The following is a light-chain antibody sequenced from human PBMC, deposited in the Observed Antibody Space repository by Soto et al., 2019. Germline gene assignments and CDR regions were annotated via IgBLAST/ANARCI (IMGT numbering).Light chain of an antibody. Sequence: EIGMTQSPATLSVSPGERATLSCRASQSVSSNLAWYQQKPGQAPRLLIYGASTRATGIPARFSGSGSGTEFTRTISNLQSEDFAVYYCQKYNNWPLTVGGGTKVEIK. J-gene: IGKJ4*01. CDR2: GAS. CDR3: QKYNNWPLT. CDR1: QSVSSN. V-gene: IGKV3-15*01.